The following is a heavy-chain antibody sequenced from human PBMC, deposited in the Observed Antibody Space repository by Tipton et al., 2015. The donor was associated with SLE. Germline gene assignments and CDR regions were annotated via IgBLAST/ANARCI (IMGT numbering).Heavy chain of an antibody. CDR2: IYNSGGT. J-gene: IGHJ4*02. D-gene: IGHD7-27*01. Sequence: TLSLTCSVSGDSVANSYWSWIRQPPGKGLEWIGYIYNSGGTNYNPSLRSRVTISVDTSNNQFSLKLSSATAADTAVYYCARDPRLNWDYGTYFDYWGQGTLVTVSS. CDR3: ARDPRLNWDYGTYFDY. CDR1: GDSVANSY. V-gene: IGHV4-4*08.